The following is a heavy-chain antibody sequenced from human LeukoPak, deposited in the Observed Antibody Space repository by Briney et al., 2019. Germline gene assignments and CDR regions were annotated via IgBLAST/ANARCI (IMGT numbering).Heavy chain of an antibody. CDR3: ARASGSGRLPEDY. CDR1: GFTFSAYA. J-gene: IGHJ4*02. CDR2: IRGGGGSA. D-gene: IGHD3-10*01. V-gene: IGHV3-23*01. Sequence: QPGGSLRLSCTASGFTFSAYAMMWVRQAPGKGPEWVSAIRGGGGSAFYADSVKGRFTISRDNSKYTLFLQMNSLRAEDTAVYYCARASGSGRLPEDYWGQGTLVTVSS.